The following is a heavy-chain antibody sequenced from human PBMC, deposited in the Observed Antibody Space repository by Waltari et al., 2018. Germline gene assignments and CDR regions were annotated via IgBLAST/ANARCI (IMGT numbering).Heavy chain of an antibody. D-gene: IGHD3-10*01. J-gene: IGHJ5*02. Sequence: EVQLVESWGGLVQPGGSLRLSCAASGFTVSSNYMSWVRQAPGKGLEWVSVIYSGGSTYYADSVKGRFTISRDNSKNTLYLQMNSLRAEDTAVYYCAREAVAMVRGVMEVGWFDPWGQGTLVTVSS. CDR3: AREAVAMVRGVMEVGWFDP. CDR2: IYSGGST. CDR1: GFTVSSNY. V-gene: IGHV3-66*02.